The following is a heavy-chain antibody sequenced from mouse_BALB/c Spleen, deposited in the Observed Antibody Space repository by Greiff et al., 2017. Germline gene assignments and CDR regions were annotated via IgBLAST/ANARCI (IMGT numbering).Heavy chain of an antibody. CDR1: GYSITSGYY. CDR3: ARERNYYGSSYAMDY. V-gene: IGHV3-6*02. Sequence: DVQLQESGPGLVKPSQSLSLTCSVTGYSITSGYYWNWIRQFPGNKLEWMGYISYDGSNNYNPSLKNRISITRDTSKNQFFLKLNSVTTEDTATYCCARERNYYGSSYAMDYWGQGTSVTVSS. D-gene: IGHD1-1*01. J-gene: IGHJ4*01. CDR2: ISYDGSN.